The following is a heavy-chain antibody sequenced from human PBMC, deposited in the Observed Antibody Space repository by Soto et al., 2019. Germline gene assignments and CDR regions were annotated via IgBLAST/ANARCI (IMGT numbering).Heavy chain of an antibody. Sequence: QVQLVQSGAEVKKPGASVKVSCKASGYTFTNYPIHWVRQAPGQRLEWMGWINAGNGNTKYSQKFQGRVTITRDTSASTAYMELSSLRSEDTAVYYCARDARTIHIVGLGQFDYWGQGTLVTVSS. J-gene: IGHJ4*02. V-gene: IGHV1-3*01. D-gene: IGHD1-26*01. CDR2: INAGNGNT. CDR3: ARDARTIHIVGLGQFDY. CDR1: GYTFTNYP.